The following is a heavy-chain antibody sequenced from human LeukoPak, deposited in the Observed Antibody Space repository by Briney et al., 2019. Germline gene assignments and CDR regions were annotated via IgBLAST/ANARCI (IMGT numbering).Heavy chain of an antibody. J-gene: IGHJ4*02. CDR1: GGSISSGSYY. V-gene: IGHV4-61*02. D-gene: IGHD5-12*01. Sequence: SETLSLTCTVSGGSISSGSYYWSWLRQPAGKGLEWIGRIYTSGSTNYNPSLKSRVTISVDTSKNQFSLKLSSVTAADTAVYYCARVGGGYAHYFDYWGQGTLVTVSS. CDR2: IYTSGST. CDR3: ARVGGGYAHYFDY.